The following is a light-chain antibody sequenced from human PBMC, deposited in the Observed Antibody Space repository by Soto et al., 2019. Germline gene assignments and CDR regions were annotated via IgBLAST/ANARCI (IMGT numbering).Light chain of an antibody. CDR1: KLGDKY. Sequence: SYELTQPPSVSVSPGQTASITCSGDKLGDKYACWYQQKPGQSPVLVIYQDSKLPSGIPERFSGSNSGNTATLTISGTQAMDEADYYCQAWDSSIVVFGGGTKVTVL. CDR3: QAWDSSIVV. V-gene: IGLV3-1*01. CDR2: QDS. J-gene: IGLJ2*01.